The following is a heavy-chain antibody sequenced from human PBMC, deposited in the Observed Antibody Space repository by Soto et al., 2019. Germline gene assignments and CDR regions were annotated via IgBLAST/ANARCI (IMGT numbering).Heavy chain of an antibody. D-gene: IGHD3-10*01. V-gene: IGHV2-5*02. CDR3: AHRSLWFGEFFPFDI. Sequence: QITLKESGPTLVKPTQTLTLTCTFSGFSLSTSGVGVGWIRQPPGKALEWLALIYWDDDKSYSPSRKSRLTITTDTSKNQVVLTMTNMDPVDTATYYCAHRSLWFGEFFPFDIWGQGTMVTVSS. J-gene: IGHJ3*02. CDR1: GFSLSTSGVG. CDR2: IYWDDDK.